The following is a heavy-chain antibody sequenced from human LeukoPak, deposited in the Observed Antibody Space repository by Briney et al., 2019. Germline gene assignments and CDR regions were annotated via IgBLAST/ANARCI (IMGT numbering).Heavy chain of an antibody. CDR2: ISAYTGDT. CDR3: ARGSHCSGGSCYSSDWFDP. J-gene: IGHJ5*02. Sequence: ASVKVSCKASGYTFNYYAITWVRQAPGQGLEWMGWISAYTGDTNYAQNLQGRITMTTDASTSTAYMELSSLRSEDTAVYYCARGSHCSGGSCYSSDWFDPWGQGTLVTVSS. CDR1: GYTFNYYA. D-gene: IGHD2-15*01. V-gene: IGHV1-18*01.